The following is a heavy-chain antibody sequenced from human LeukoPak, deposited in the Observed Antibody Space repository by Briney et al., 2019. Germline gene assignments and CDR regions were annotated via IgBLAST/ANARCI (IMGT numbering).Heavy chain of an antibody. CDR3: ARVSYGSGSIDY. Sequence: SETLSLTCAVYGGSFSGYYWSWIRQPPGEGLEWIGEINHSGSTHYNPSLKSRVTISVDTSKNQFSLKLSSVTAADTAVYYCARVSYGSGSIDYWGQGTLVTVSS. V-gene: IGHV4-34*01. CDR2: INHSGST. CDR1: GGSFSGYY. D-gene: IGHD3-10*01. J-gene: IGHJ4*02.